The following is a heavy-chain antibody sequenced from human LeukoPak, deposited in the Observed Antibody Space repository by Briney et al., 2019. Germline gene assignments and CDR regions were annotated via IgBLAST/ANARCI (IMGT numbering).Heavy chain of an antibody. CDR3: ASARDGNFYWNY. CDR2: IHLRDSLT. Sequence: GESLKISCKGSGYRFTSYWIDWVRQMPGKGLEWMGIIHLRDSLTYYSPSWQGQVIISDDKSISTAYLQWNSLTASDSGIYYCASARDGNFYWNYWAQGTLVTVAS. V-gene: IGHV5-51*01. J-gene: IGHJ4*02. D-gene: IGHD3-9*01. CDR1: GYRFTSYW.